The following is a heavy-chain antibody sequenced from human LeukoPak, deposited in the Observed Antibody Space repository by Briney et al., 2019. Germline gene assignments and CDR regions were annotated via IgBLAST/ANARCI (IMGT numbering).Heavy chain of an antibody. CDR3: ARDGKHIAVPGVRYPMDV. Sequence: ASVKVSCKASGYTLTSFAMHWVRQAPGQRLEWMGRLNAANGNSQYSQKFQDRVTITSDSSANTAYMEFSSLRSEDSAVYYCARDGKHIAVPGVRYPMDVWGQGTTVTVSS. CDR2: LNAANGNS. J-gene: IGHJ6*02. V-gene: IGHV1-3*01. CDR1: GYTLTSFA. D-gene: IGHD6-19*01.